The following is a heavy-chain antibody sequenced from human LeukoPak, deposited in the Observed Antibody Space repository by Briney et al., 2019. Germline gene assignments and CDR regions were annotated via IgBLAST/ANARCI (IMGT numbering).Heavy chain of an antibody. CDR2: IKDDGSAK. J-gene: IGHJ4*02. V-gene: IGHV3-7*03. D-gene: IGHD1-26*01. CDR3: AKRSGISYGHFDY. CDR1: GFTFSSSW. Sequence: GGSLRLSCAASGFTFSSSWMSWLRQAPGKGLEWVADIKDDGSAKYYVDSVKGRFTISRDNSKNTLYLQLNSLRAEDTAVYFCAKRSGISYGHFDYWGQGTLVTVSS.